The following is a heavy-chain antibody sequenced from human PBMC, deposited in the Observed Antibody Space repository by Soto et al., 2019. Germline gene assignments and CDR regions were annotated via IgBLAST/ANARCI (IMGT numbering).Heavy chain of an antibody. Sequence: EVQLVESGGGLVKPGGFLRLSGAASGFPFRNAWMIWFGQAPGKGLNWVGRIRSNAAGGTTNYAAPAKDRFTMSRDDSKNTLYLQMNSLKTEDTAVYYCTTDVAGYCSSTTCNTPQNWVDPWGQGTLVTVSS. V-gene: IGHV3-15*06. CDR1: GFPFRNAW. D-gene: IGHD2-2*01. CDR2: IRSNAAGGTT. CDR3: TTDVAGYCSSTTCNTPQNWVDP. J-gene: IGHJ5*02.